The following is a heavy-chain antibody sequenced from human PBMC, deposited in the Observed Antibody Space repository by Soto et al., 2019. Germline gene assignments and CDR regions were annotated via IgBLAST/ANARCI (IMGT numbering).Heavy chain of an antibody. D-gene: IGHD1-26*01. CDR3: TTKVLWDHYYSMDV. CDR1: GFTFSNAW. V-gene: IGHV3-15*01. J-gene: IGHJ6*02. Sequence: GGSLRLSCAASGFTFSNAWMSWVRQAPGKGLEWVGRIKSKTDGGTTDYAAPVKGRFTISRDDSKNTLYLQMNSLKTEDTAVYYCTTKVLWDHYYSMDVWGQGTTVTVSS. CDR2: IKSKTDGGTT.